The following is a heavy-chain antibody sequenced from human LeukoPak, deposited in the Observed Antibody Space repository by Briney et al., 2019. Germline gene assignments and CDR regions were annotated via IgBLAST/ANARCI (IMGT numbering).Heavy chain of an antibody. Sequence: SVKVSCKASGFTFTSSAMQWVRQARGQRLEWIGWIVVGSGNTNSAQKFQERVTITRDMSTSTAYMELSGLRSEDTAVYYCAATVHYCSGGGCYNHYYGMDVWGRGTTVTVSS. CDR2: IVVGSGNT. CDR1: GFTFTSSA. D-gene: IGHD2-15*01. V-gene: IGHV1-58*02. CDR3: AATVHYCSGGGCYNHYYGMDV. J-gene: IGHJ6*02.